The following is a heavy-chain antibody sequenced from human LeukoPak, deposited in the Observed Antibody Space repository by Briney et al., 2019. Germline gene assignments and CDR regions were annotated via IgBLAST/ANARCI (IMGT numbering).Heavy chain of an antibody. Sequence: PGGSLRLSCAASGFTFSSYWMHWVRQTPGKGLEWIGEINHSGSTNYNPSLKSRVTISVDTSKNQFSLKLSSVTAADTAVYYCAALRDRVTIRAAFDIWGQGTMVTVSS. CDR1: GFTFSSYW. J-gene: IGHJ3*02. D-gene: IGHD5-24*01. CDR3: AALRDRVTIRAAFDI. V-gene: IGHV4-34*08. CDR2: INHSGST.